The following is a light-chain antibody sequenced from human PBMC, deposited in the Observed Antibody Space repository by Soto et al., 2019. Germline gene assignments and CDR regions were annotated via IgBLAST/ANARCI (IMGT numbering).Light chain of an antibody. J-gene: IGLJ1*01. CDR1: SSDVGGYNY. Sequence: QPVLTQPPSASGSPGQSVTISCTGTSSDVGGYNYVSWYQQYPGKVPKLMVYEVNNRPSGVPYRFSGSKSGNTASLTVSGLQAEDEADYYCTSYAGGNNVFGTGTKLTVL. CDR3: TSYAGGNNV. V-gene: IGLV2-8*01. CDR2: EVN.